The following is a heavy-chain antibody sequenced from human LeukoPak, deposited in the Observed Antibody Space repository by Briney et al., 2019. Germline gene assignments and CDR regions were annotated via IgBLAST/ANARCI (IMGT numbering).Heavy chain of an antibody. J-gene: IGHJ5*02. CDR1: GYTFTSYY. CDR3: AREGGIAAADEGWFDP. V-gene: IGHV1-46*01. D-gene: IGHD6-13*01. Sequence: PVASVKVSCKASGYTFTSYYMHWVPQAPGQGLEWMGIINPSAGSTRYAQKFQGRVTMTRDTSTSTVYMELSSLRSEDTAVYYCAREGGIAAADEGWFDPWGQGTLVTVSS. CDR2: INPSAGST.